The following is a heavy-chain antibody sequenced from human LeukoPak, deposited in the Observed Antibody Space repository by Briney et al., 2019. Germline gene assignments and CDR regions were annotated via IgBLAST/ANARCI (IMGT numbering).Heavy chain of an antibody. CDR2: IYHSGST. Sequence: SETLSLTCAVSGGSISSGGYSWSWIRQPPGKGLEWIGYIYHSGSTYYNPSLKSRVTISIDTSKNQFSLKLRSVTAADTAVYYCTRSPPPGATAYGVVDFWGQGTLVTVSS. V-gene: IGHV4-30-2*01. D-gene: IGHD3-16*01. J-gene: IGHJ4*02. CDR3: TRSPPPGATAYGVVDF. CDR1: GGSISSGGYS.